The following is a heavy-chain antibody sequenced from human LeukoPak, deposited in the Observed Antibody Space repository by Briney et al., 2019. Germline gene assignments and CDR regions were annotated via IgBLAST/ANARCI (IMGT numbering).Heavy chain of an antibody. V-gene: IGHV4-61*02. CDR1: GGSISSGSYY. D-gene: IGHD1-26*01. CDR2: IYTSGST. J-gene: IGHJ4*02. CDR3: ARVNPGIVGATYIFDY. Sequence: SETLSLTCTVSGGSISSGSYYWSWIRQPAGKGLEWIGRIYTSGSTNYNPSLKSRVTISVDTSKNQFSLKLSSVTAADTAVYYCARVNPGIVGATYIFDYWGQGTLVTVSS.